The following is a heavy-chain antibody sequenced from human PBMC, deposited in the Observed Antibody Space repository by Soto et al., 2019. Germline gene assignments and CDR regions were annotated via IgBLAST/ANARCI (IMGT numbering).Heavy chain of an antibody. D-gene: IGHD2-2*01. V-gene: IGHV4-39*01. CDR2: IYYSGST. CDR1: GGSISSSSYY. J-gene: IGHJ5*02. CDR3: ARREAYCSSSSCYANWFDP. Sequence: QLQLHESGPGLVKPSETLSLTCTVSGGSISSSSYYWGWIRQPPGKGLEWIGSIYYSGSTYYNPSLKSRVTLSVDTSKNQFSLKLNSVTAADTAVYYCARREAYCSSSSCYANWFDPWGQGTLVTVSS.